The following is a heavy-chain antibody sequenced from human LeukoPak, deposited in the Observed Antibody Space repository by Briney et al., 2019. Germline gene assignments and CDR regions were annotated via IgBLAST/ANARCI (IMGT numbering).Heavy chain of an antibody. J-gene: IGHJ4*02. CDR2: INHSGST. CDR3: ARLPSSGWLRYYFDY. D-gene: IGHD6-19*01. CDR1: GGSFSGYY. V-gene: IGHV4-34*01. Sequence: PSETLSLTCAVYGGSFSGYYWSWIRQPPGKGLEWIGEINHSGSTNYNPSLKSRVTISVDASKNQFSLKVSSVTAADTAVYYCARLPSSGWLRYYFDYWGQGTLVTVSS.